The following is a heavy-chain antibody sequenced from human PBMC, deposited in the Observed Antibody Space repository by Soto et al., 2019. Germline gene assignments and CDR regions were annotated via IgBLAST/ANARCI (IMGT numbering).Heavy chain of an antibody. CDR3: AVGFWSGYFTFDY. CDR1: GFTFSSYA. J-gene: IGHJ4*02. Sequence: EVQLLESGGGLVQPGGSLRLSCAASGFTFSSYAMSWVRQAPGKGLEWVSAISGSGGSTYYADSVKGRFTISRDNSKNTLYLQMNSMRAEDTAVYYCAVGFWSGYFTFDYWGQGTLVTVSS. D-gene: IGHD3-3*01. CDR2: ISGSGGST. V-gene: IGHV3-23*01.